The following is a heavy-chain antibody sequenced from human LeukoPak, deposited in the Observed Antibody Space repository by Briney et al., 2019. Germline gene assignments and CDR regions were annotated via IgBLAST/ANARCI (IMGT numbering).Heavy chain of an antibody. V-gene: IGHV4-59*01. J-gene: IGHJ5*02. CDR3: STGVPGPSMPT. D-gene: IGHD2/OR15-2a*01. CDR1: GGSISSYY. CDR2: IYSSGST. Sequence: SETLSLTCTVSGGSISSYYWSWIRQPPGKGLEWIGYIYSSGSTKYNPSLKSRVTISVDTSKNQFSLKLSSLTAADTAVYYWSTGVPGPSMPTWGQGTLVTVSS.